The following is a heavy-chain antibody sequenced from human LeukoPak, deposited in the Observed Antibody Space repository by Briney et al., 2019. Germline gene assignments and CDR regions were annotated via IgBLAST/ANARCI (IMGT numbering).Heavy chain of an antibody. V-gene: IGHV4-59*01. CDR2: IYYRGST. CDR1: GGSISSYY. D-gene: IGHD1-1*01. CDR3: ARTLDDGTLDY. J-gene: IGHJ4*02. Sequence: PSETLSLTCTVSGGSISSYYWSWIRQPPGKGLEWIGYIYYRGSTNYNPSLKSRVTISVDTSKNQFSLKLSSVTAADTAVYYCARTLDDGTLDYWGQGSLVTVSS.